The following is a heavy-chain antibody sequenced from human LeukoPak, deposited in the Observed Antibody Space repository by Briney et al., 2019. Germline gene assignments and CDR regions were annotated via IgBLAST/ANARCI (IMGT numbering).Heavy chain of an antibody. D-gene: IGHD4-11*01. J-gene: IGHJ4*02. CDR2: LWPDGSEA. Sequence: GGSLRLSCAASGFTFSNSWMSWVRQAPRKGLEWVATLWPDGSEAHYMDSVKGRFTISRDNAENSLYLQMNSLRVDDTAVYYCAKLLGRVTTYDYWGQGTLVTVSS. CDR1: GFTFSNSW. CDR3: AKLLGRVTTYDY. V-gene: IGHV3-7*01.